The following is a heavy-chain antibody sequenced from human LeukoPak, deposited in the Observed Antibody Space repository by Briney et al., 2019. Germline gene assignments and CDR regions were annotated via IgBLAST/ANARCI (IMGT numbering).Heavy chain of an antibody. CDR3: AKDKMAYSTSSWDY. V-gene: IGHV3-30*18. CDR1: GFAFSNYA. Sequence: PGRSLRLSCAASGFAFSNYAMHWVRQAPGKGLEWVAGISYDGGTKYYADSVKGRFTISRDNSKNTLYLQMNSLRAEDTAVYYCAKDKMAYSTSSWDYWGQGTLVTVSS. D-gene: IGHD6-6*01. J-gene: IGHJ4*02. CDR2: ISYDGGTK.